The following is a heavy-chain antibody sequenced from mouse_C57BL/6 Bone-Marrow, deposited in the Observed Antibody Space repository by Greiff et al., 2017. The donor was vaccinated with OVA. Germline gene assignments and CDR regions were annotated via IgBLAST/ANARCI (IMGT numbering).Heavy chain of an antibody. CDR1: GYTFTSYW. Sequence: QVQLKQPGAELVKPGASVKLSCKASGYTFTSYWMQWVKQRPGQGLEWIGEIDPSDSYTNYNQKFKGKATLTVDTSSSTAYMQLSSLTSEDSAVYYCARDSTRWYCDVWGTGTTVTVSS. CDR3: ARDSTRWYCDV. J-gene: IGHJ1*03. CDR2: IDPSDSYT. V-gene: IGHV1-50*01.